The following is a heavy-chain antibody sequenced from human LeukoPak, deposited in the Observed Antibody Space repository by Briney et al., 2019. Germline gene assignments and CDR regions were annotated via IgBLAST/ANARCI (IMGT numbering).Heavy chain of an antibody. D-gene: IGHD3-10*01. CDR2: ISSSSSYI. CDR3: AREGPLVWSGELLYGGAKNAFDI. Sequence: SGGSLRLSCAASGFTFSSYSMNWVRQAPGKGLEWVSSISSSSSYIYYADSVKGRFTISRDNAKNSLYLQMNSLRAEDTAVYYCAREGPLVWSGELLYGGAKNAFDIWGQGTMVTVSS. J-gene: IGHJ3*02. CDR1: GFTFSSYS. V-gene: IGHV3-21*01.